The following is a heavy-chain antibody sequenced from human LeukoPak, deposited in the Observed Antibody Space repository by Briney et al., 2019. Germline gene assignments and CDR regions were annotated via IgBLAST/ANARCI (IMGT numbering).Heavy chain of an antibody. CDR3: VRGGPNKSGWTLDY. Sequence: ASVKVSCKASGYTLTNYAIHWVRQAPRQRLEWMGWFNSDTGNTDYSQKFQGRVTISRDTSANTAYMELNRLRPEDTAVFYCVRGGPNKSGWTLDYWGQGTLVTISS. CDR1: GYTLTNYA. J-gene: IGHJ4*02. V-gene: IGHV1-3*01. D-gene: IGHD6-19*01. CDR2: FNSDTGNT.